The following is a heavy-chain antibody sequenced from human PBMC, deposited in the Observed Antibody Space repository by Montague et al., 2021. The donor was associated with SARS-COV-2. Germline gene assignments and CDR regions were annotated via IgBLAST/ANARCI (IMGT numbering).Heavy chain of an antibody. CDR1: GGSISSYY. D-gene: IGHD3-10*01. Sequence: SETLSLTCTVSGGSISSYYWSWIRQPAGKGLEWIGRIYSSGSINYNPSLKSRVTMSVDTSKNQFSLKLSSVTAADTALYYCARDRPRSCYYGSGTSTWGGYGMDVWGQGTTVTVSS. V-gene: IGHV4-4*07. CDR2: IYSSGSI. CDR3: ARDRPRSCYYGSGTSTWGGYGMDV. J-gene: IGHJ6*02.